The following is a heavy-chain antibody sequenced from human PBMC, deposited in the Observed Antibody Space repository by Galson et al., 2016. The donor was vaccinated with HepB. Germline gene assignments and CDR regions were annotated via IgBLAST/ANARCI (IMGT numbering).Heavy chain of an antibody. CDR2: TRNERYNSTT. CDR3: AKATAEYYDSTGLYPGHFFVY. V-gene: IGHV3-72*01. D-gene: IGHD3-22*01. CDR1: GFTFNNYS. J-gene: IGHJ4*02. Sequence: SLRLSCATSGFTFNNYSMDWVRQTPGQGLEWVGRTRNERYNSTTSYDVPVKVRLTSSRDDSKNPVYLQMDSLKTEDTAVYYCAKATAEYYDSTGLYPGHFFVYWGQGTLVTVSS.